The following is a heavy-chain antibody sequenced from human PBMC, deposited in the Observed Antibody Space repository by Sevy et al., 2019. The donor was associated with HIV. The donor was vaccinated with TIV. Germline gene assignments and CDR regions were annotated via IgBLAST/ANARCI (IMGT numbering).Heavy chain of an antibody. D-gene: IGHD3-22*01. CDR2: ISTSSSST. CDR1: GFTFSNYA. CDR3: ATDPDNGHYYDSSGSLFDN. Sequence: GGSLRLSCAASGFTFSNYAMGWVRQAPGKGPEWVSTISTSSSSTYYADSVKGRFTISRDNSKNTLSLQMNSLRADDTAIYHCATDPDNGHYYDSSGSLFDNWGQGTLVTVSS. J-gene: IGHJ4*02. V-gene: IGHV3-23*01.